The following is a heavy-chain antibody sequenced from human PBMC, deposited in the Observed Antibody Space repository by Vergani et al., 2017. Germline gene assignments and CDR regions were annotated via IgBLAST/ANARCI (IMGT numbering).Heavy chain of an antibody. Sequence: EAQLVESGGGLVKPGGSLRLSCAASGFTFSSYSMNWVRQAPGKGLEWVSSISSSSSYIYYADSVKGRFTISRENAKNSLYLQMNSLGAEDTAVYYCARDRCSGGSCYLDYWGQGTLVTVSS. D-gene: IGHD2-15*01. CDR1: GFTFSSYS. CDR2: ISSSSSYI. V-gene: IGHV3-21*01. J-gene: IGHJ4*02. CDR3: ARDRCSGGSCYLDY.